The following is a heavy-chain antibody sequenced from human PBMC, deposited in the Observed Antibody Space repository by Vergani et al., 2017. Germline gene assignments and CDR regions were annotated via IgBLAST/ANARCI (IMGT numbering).Heavy chain of an antibody. CDR2: IHYSENT. CDR3: SSDTHSGQRADH. V-gene: IGHV4-59*11. D-gene: IGHD6-19*01. J-gene: IGHJ4*02. Sequence: QVQLQESGPGLVKSSETLSLTCSVSFDSIRNLYSNWIRQPPGKGLEWIGSIHYSENTYYNPSLKTRVTIAVDTSKNQYSLTLTSVTAADRAVYYCSSDTHSGQRADHWGQGILVTVTS. CDR1: FDSIRNLY.